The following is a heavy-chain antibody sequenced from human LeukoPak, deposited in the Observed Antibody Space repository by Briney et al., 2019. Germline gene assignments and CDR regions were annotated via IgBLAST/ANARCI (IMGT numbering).Heavy chain of an antibody. J-gene: IGHJ4*02. CDR2: ISAYNGNT. CDR3: ARDRKGTYYDYVWGSYFFDY. D-gene: IGHD3-16*01. CDR1: GYTFTSYG. V-gene: IGHV1-18*01. Sequence: ASVKVSCKASGYTFTSYGISWVRQAPGQGLEWMGWISAYNGNTNYAQKLQGRVTMTTDTSTSTAYMELRSLRSDDTAVYYYARDRKGTYYDYVWGSYFFDYWGQGTLVTVSS.